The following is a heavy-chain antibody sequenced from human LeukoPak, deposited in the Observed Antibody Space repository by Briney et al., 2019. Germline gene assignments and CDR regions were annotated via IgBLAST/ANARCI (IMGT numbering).Heavy chain of an antibody. D-gene: IGHD6-13*01. Sequence: SQTLSLTCDISGDSVSSYTAAWNWIRQSPSGGLEWLGRTYYRSKWFSGYGVSVESRITINADTSKNQFSLQLNSVTPEDSAVYYCTRGPDVTGAGTAFDYWGQGALVTVSS. CDR3: TRGPDVTGAGTAFDY. J-gene: IGHJ4*02. CDR2: TYYRSKWFS. CDR1: GDSVSSYTAA. V-gene: IGHV6-1*01.